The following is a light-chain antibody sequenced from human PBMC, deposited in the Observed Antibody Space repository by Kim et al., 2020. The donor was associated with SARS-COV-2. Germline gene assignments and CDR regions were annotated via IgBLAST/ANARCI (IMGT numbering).Light chain of an antibody. CDR2: YDS. CDR3: QVWDSSRV. J-gene: IGLJ3*02. V-gene: IGLV3-21*04. CDR1: NIGSKR. Sequence: VSVAPGKTARITCGGNNIGSKRVHWYQQKPGQAPVLVIYYDSDRPSGIPERFSGSNSGNTATLTISRVEAGDEADYYCQVWDSSRVFGGGTQLTVL.